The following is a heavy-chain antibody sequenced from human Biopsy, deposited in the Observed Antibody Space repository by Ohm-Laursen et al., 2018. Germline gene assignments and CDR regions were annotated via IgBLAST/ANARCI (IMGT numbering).Heavy chain of an antibody. CDR3: ARPLRGGEYEGFDL. J-gene: IGHJ3*01. V-gene: IGHV4-39*01. Sequence: SDTLSLTCTVSDGSINSNDSSWGWIRQAPGKGLEWLGSVHYSGATYYNPPLTSPTSISVDTAKNQFFLELRSATAADTAVYYCARPLRGGEYEGFDLWGPGTMVSVSP. CDR2: VHYSGAT. D-gene: IGHD4-17*01. CDR1: DGSINSNDSS.